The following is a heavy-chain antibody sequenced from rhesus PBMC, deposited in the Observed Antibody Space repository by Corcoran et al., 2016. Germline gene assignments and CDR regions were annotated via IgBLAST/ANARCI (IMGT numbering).Heavy chain of an antibody. V-gene: IGHV4-80*01. CDR2: INGNSERT. CDR3: ARELYSGYSSKYFDY. D-gene: IGHD5-24*01. Sequence: QVQLQESGPGLVKPSETLSLTCAVSGGSFSSYWWSWIRQPPGKGLEWIGGINGNSERTNYHPALKSRVTISKDASKNQFSLKLSSVTAADTAVYYCARELYSGYSSKYFDYWGQGVLVTVSS. CDR1: GGSFSSYW. J-gene: IGHJ4*01.